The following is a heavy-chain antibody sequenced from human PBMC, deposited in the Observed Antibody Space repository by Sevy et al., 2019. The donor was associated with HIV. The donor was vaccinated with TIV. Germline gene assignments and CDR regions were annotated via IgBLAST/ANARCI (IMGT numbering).Heavy chain of an antibody. D-gene: IGHD1-26*01. V-gene: IGHV1-18*01. CDR1: GYNFNIYT. CDR2: ISPYDGDT. CDR3: TRDTWELLTGIAYYYSGMDV. J-gene: IGHJ6*02. Sequence: VKVSCQSSGYNFNIYTIHWVRQARGQGLEWVGRISPYDGDTDYAHNFHGRVSLTMDTSTSTAYLGLTSLRSDDTAVYFCTRDTWELLTGIAYYYSGMDVWGQGTTVTVSS.